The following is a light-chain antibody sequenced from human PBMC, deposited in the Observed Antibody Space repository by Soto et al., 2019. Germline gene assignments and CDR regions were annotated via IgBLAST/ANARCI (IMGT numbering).Light chain of an antibody. CDR3: AVWDAIVTAYV. V-gene: IGLV1-44*01. CDR1: WSNIGRNS. Sequence: SGVTRTPAVSRTPGQSVSSPCFGIWSNIGRNSVSWYQHLPGTAPKLLIYSNNQRPSGVTGRFSGSKSGTSASLAISGLQSEDEADYYCAVWDAIVTAYVCGT. CDR2: SNN. J-gene: IGLJ1*01.